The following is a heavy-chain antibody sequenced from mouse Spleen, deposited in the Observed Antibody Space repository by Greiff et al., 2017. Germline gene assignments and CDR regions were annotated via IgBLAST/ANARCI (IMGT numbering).Heavy chain of an antibody. CDR1: GFTFSSYG. Sequence: EVKLVESGGDLVKPGGSLKLSCAASGFTFSSYGMSWVRQTPDKRLEWVATISSGGSYTYYPDSVKGRFTISRDNTKNTLYLQMSSLKSEDTAMYYCARGDWDWFAYWGQGTLVTVSA. CDR2: ISSGGSYT. CDR3: ARGDWDWFAY. V-gene: IGHV5-6*02. J-gene: IGHJ3*01. D-gene: IGHD4-1*01.